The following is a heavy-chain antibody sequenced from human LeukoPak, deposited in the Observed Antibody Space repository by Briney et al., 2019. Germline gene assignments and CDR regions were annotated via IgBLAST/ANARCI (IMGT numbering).Heavy chain of an antibody. V-gene: IGHV4-61*02. D-gene: IGHD3-16*01. J-gene: IGHJ4*02. CDR3: ARGAHYAWNS. CDR1: GGSISSGSYY. CDR2: IYTSGST. Sequence: EPSETLSLTCTVSGGSISSGSYYWSWIRQPAGKGLEWIGRIYTSGSTNYNPSLKSRVTISADTSKNQFSLKLSSVTAADTAVYFCARGAHYAWNSWGQGTLVTVSS.